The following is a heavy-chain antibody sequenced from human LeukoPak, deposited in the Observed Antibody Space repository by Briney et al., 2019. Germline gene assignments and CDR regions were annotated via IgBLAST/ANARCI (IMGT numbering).Heavy chain of an antibody. J-gene: IGHJ6*02. CDR1: GGTFISYA. Sequence: ASVKVSCKASGGTFISYAISWVRQAPGQGLEWMGGIIPIFGTANYAQKFQGRVTITADESTSTAYMELSSLRSEDTAVYYCARGNIVVVPASSYYGMDVWGQGTTVTVSS. CDR2: IIPIFGTA. V-gene: IGHV1-69*13. CDR3: ARGNIVVVPASSYYGMDV. D-gene: IGHD2-2*01.